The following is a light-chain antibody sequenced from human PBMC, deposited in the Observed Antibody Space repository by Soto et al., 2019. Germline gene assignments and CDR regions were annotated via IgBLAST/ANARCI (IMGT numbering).Light chain of an antibody. CDR3: QTWGTGIV. CDR2: LNSDGSH. J-gene: IGLJ2*01. Sequence: QPVLTQSPSASASLGASVKLTCTLSSGHSSYAIAWHQQQPEKGPRYLMKLNSDGSHSKGDGIPDRFSGSSSGAERYLTISSRQSEDEADYYCQTWGTGIVFGGGTKLTFL. CDR1: SGHSSYA. V-gene: IGLV4-69*01.